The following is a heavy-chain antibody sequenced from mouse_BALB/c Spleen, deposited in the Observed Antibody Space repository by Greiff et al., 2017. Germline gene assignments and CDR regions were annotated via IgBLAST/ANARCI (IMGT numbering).Heavy chain of an antibody. CDR2: IWAGGST. CDR1: GFSLTSYG. CDR3: AIPYGYDWYFDV. Sequence: QVQLKESGPGLVAPSQSLSITCTVSGFSLTSYGVHWVRQPPGKGLEWLGVIWAGGSTNYNSALMSRLSISKDNSKSQVFLKMNSLQTDDTAMYYCAIPYGYDWYFDVWGAGTTVTVSS. V-gene: IGHV2-9*02. D-gene: IGHD2-2*01. J-gene: IGHJ1*01.